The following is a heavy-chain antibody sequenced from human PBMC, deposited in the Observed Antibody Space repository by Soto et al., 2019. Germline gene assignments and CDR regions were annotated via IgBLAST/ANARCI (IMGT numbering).Heavy chain of an antibody. J-gene: IGHJ4*02. V-gene: IGHV1-69*13. CDR1: GDTFNRYA. CDR3: ARGARFLEWLSFDH. CDR2: IIPIFGTA. Sequence: QVQLEQSGAEVKTLGSSVKVSCKASGDTFNRYAISWVRQAPGQGLEWMGGIIPIFGTANYAPQFQDRVAIXAXEXXPTAYMELTSLKSEDTAVYFCARGARFLEWLSFDHWGQGTLVTVSS. D-gene: IGHD3-3*01.